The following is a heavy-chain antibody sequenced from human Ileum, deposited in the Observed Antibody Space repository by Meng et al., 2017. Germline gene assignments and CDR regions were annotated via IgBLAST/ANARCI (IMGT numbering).Heavy chain of an antibody. V-gene: IGHV1-8*01. CDR3: ARRTQSTGTALGY. CDR1: GFIFSSYP. J-gene: IGHJ4*02. Sequence: QVQLVQSGPEVKTPGASVPVSCKASGFIFSSYPINCVRQAPRQGLEWMGWMHPNSGNTGFAQKFQDRITMTRDTSINTAYMELSSLTSEDTAVYYCARRTQSTGTALGYWGQGTLVTVSS. CDR2: MHPNSGNT. D-gene: IGHD1-1*01.